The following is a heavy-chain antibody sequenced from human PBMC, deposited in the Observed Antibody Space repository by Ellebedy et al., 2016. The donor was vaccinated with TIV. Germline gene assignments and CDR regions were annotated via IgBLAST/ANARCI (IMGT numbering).Heavy chain of an antibody. Sequence: AASVKVSCKTSGYTFNTYGVTWARQAPGQGLEWMGWISTYHGDTKYAQKFQGRVTLTTDTSANTAYMEMRSLTSDDTARYYCARVADIDVVRGGALGYHGMDVWGQGTTVTVSS. CDR1: GYTFNTYG. D-gene: IGHD2-2*01. J-gene: IGHJ6*02. CDR2: ISTYHGDT. V-gene: IGHV1-18*01. CDR3: ARVADIDVVRGGALGYHGMDV.